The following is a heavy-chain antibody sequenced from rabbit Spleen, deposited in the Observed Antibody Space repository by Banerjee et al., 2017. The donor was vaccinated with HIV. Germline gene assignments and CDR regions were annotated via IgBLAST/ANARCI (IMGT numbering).Heavy chain of an antibody. V-gene: IGHV1S45*01. Sequence: QEQLVESGGDLVQPGASLTLTCTASGFDFSAYTFMCWVRQAPGKGLEWSACIYSGKTYYASWAKGRFTITKTSSTTVTLQMTSLTAADTATYFCARGDSNGFRDFNLWGQGTLVTVS. CDR2: IYSGKT. CDR1: GFDFSAYTF. D-gene: IGHD6-1*01. J-gene: IGHJ4*01. CDR3: ARGDSNGFRDFNL.